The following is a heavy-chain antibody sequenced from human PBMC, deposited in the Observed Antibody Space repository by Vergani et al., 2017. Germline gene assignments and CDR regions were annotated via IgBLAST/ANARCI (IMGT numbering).Heavy chain of an antibody. CDR1: GFTFSSYS. J-gene: IGHJ6*02. D-gene: IGHD3-9*01. CDR3: ARGAYDILTGYYHYYYYYGMDD. V-gene: IGHV3-21*01. Sequence: EVQLVESGGGLVKPGGSLRLSCAASGFTFSSYSMNWVRQAPGKGLEWVSSISSSSSYIYYADSVKGRFTISRDNAKNSLYLQMNSLRAEDTAVYYCARGAYDILTGYYHYYYYYGMDDWGQGTTVTVSS. CDR2: ISSSSSYI.